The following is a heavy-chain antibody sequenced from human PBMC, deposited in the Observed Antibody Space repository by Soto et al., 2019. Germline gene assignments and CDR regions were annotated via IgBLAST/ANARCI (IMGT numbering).Heavy chain of an antibody. J-gene: IGHJ4*02. V-gene: IGHV1-69*01. D-gene: IGHD4-17*01. CDR3: AREVGYGDFSAALLD. CDR1: GGTFSSHS. Sequence: VQLMQSGAEVKQPGSSVKVSCKASGGTFSSHSINWVRQAPGQGLEWMGGIITLFGTANYAQNFQGRVTITADQSTSTAYMELNSLRSDDTAGYYCAREVGYGDFSAALLDWGQGTLFTVSS. CDR2: IITLFGTA.